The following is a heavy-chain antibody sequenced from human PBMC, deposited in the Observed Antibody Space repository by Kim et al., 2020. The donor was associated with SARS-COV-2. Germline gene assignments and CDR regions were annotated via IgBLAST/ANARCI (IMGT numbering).Heavy chain of an antibody. D-gene: IGHD1-26*01. CDR3: ARVNVVGASG. CDR1: GFTFSSYW. V-gene: IGHV3-74*01. J-gene: IGHJ4*02. Sequence: GGSLRLSCAASGFTFSSYWMHWVRQAPGKGLVWVSRINGDGSSTTYADSVKGRFTFSRDNAKNTLYLQINSLRAEDMAVDYCARVNVVGASGWCQGILVT. CDR2: INGDGSST.